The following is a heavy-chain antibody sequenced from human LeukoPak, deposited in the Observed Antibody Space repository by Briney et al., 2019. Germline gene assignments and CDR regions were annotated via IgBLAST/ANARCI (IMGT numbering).Heavy chain of an antibody. CDR3: ARDHAVAGYYYGMDV. V-gene: IGHV3-53*01. CDR1: GFTVSSNY. CDR2: IYSGGST. Sequence: GGSLRLSCAASGFTVSSNYMSWVRQAPGKGLEWVSVIYSGGSTYYADSVKGRFTISRDNSKNTLYLQMNSLRAGDTAVYYCARDHAVAGYYYGMDVWGQGTTVTVSS. J-gene: IGHJ6*02. D-gene: IGHD6-19*01.